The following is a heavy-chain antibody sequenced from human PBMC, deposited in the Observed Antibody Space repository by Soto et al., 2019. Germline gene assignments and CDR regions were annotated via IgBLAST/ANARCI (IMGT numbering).Heavy chain of an antibody. V-gene: IGHV3-30*18. CDR1: GFTFSSYG. D-gene: IGHD4-17*01. Sequence: QVQLVESGGGVVQPGRSLRLSCAASGFTFSSYGMHWVRQAPGKGLEWVAVISYDGSNKYYADSVKGRFTISRDNSKNTLYLQMNSLGAEDTAVYYCAKDGGDSYYGMDVWGQGTTVTVSS. J-gene: IGHJ6*02. CDR2: ISYDGSNK. CDR3: AKDGGDSYYGMDV.